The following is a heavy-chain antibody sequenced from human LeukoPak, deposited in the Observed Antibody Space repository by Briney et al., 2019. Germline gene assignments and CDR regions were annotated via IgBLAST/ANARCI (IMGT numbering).Heavy chain of an antibody. D-gene: IGHD6-19*01. CDR3: ARVKEQWLVPGRPHPFDY. Sequence: ASVKVSCKASGYTFTSYYMHWVRQAPGQGLEWMGIINPSGGSTSYAQKFQGRVTMTRDTSTSTVYMELSSLRSEDTAVYYCARVKEQWLVPGRPHPFDYWGQGTLVTVSS. CDR1: GYTFTSYY. V-gene: IGHV1-46*01. CDR2: INPSGGST. J-gene: IGHJ4*02.